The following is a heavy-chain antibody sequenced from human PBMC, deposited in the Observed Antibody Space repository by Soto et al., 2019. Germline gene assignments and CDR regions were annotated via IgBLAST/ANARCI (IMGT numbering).Heavy chain of an antibody. D-gene: IGHD3-10*01. Sequence: EVQLVQSGGGLVQPGGSLRLSCAASGFTFSDYYMDWVRRAPGKGLEWVGRTRNKANNYATEYAASLKGRVTFSRDDSENSLYLQMNSLETEDTAVYWCTREKRYYNNLTTFYFDNWGQGTLVTVSS. CDR1: GFTFSDYY. J-gene: IGHJ4*02. V-gene: IGHV3-72*01. CDR3: TREKRYYNNLTTFYFDN. CDR2: TRNKANNYAT.